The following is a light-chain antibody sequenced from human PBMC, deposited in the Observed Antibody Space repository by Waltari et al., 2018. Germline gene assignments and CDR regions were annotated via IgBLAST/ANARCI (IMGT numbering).Light chain of an antibody. V-gene: IGKV3-11*01. Sequence: EIVFTQSPATLSLSPGERGTLSCRASQSVSSYLAWYQQKPGQAPRLLIYDASNRATGIPARFSGSGSGTDFTLTISSLEPEDFAVYYCQQRGNSITFGQGTRLEIK. CDR1: QSVSSY. CDR2: DAS. CDR3: QQRGNSIT. J-gene: IGKJ5*01.